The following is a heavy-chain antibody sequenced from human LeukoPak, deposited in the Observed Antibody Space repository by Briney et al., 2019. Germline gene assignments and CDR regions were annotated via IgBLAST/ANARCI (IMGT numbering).Heavy chain of an antibody. CDR1: GGSISSGSYY. D-gene: IGHD3-3*01. V-gene: IGHV4-61*02. J-gene: IGHJ4*02. Sequence: SETQSLTCTVSGGSISSGSYYWSWIRQPAGKGLEWIGRTYTSGSTNYNPSLKSRVTISVDTSKNQFSLKLSSVTAADTAVYYCAREGASYYDFWSGYYPYYFDYWGQGTLVTVSS. CDR3: AREGASYYDFWSGYYPYYFDY. CDR2: TYTSGST.